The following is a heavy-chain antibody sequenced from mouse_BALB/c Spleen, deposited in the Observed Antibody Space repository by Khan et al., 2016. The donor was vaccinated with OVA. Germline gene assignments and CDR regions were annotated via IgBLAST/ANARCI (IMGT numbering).Heavy chain of an antibody. CDR3: ERDSSRYNYYMDY. V-gene: IGHV3-2*02. Sequence: EVQLQESGPGLVKPSQSLSLTCTVTGYSITSDYAWNWIRQFPENKLEWMGYISYSGSTNYNPALKSRISITRDTSKNQFFLLLNSVTTEDRATSICERDSSRYNYYMDYWGKGTSVTVSS. D-gene: IGHD2-12*01. CDR2: ISYSGST. J-gene: IGHJ4*01. CDR1: GYSITSDYA.